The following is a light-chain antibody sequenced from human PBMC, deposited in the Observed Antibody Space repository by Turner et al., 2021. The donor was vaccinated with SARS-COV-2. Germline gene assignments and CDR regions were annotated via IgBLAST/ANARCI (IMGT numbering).Light chain of an antibody. Sequence: SYELTQPPSMSVSPGQTARITCSGDALSKQYVYWYHQKPGQAPVLLIYKDNERASGTPERFSGSSSGTTVTLTISGVQAEDEADYYHVFGTGTRVTVL. J-gene: IGLJ1*01. CDR1: ALSKQY. CDR2: KDN. CDR3: V. V-gene: IGLV3-25*03.